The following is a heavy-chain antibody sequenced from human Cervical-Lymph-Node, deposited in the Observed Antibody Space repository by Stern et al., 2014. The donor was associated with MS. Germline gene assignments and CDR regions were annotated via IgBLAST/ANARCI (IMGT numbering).Heavy chain of an antibody. CDR1: GFRFDLYA. CDR2: ISRNSVSI. CDR3: TKEIRRADSSPDY. V-gene: IGHV3-9*01. J-gene: IGHJ4*02. Sequence: EVQLVESGGDLVQPGRSLRLSCAASGFRFDLYAMHWVRQAPGKGLEWVAGISRNSVSIAYAGSVKGRFTISRDNVRNSLYLQMDSLRPEDTALYYCTKEIRRADSSPDYWGQGALVTVSS. D-gene: IGHD3-22*01.